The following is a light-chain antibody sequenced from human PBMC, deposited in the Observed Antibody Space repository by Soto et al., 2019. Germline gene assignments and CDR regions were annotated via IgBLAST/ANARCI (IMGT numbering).Light chain of an antibody. V-gene: IGKV3-11*01. CDR3: QQRGNWPKT. CDR1: RPVVRQY. Sequence: EIVLTQSPDALSLSPGERVSLSCRASRPVVRQYIAWYHQKPGQAPRLLIHDAVSRATGIPARFSGSGSGTDFTLTISSLEPEDFALYYCQQRGNWPKTFGQGTKVDIK. CDR2: DAV. J-gene: IGKJ1*01.